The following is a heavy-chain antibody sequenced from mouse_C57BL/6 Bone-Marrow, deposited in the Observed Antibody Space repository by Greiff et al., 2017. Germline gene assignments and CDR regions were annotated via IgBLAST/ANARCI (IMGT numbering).Heavy chain of an antibody. CDR2: IYPGDGDT. J-gene: IGHJ2*01. V-gene: IGHV1-82*01. CDR3: ARWGRPGDFDY. Sequence: QVQLQQSGPELVKPGASVKISCKASGYAFSSSWMNWVKQRPGKGLEWIGRIYPGDGDTNYNGKFKGKATLTADKSSSTAYMQLSSLTSEDSAVYFCARWGRPGDFDYWGQGTTLTVSS. CDR1: GYAFSSSW.